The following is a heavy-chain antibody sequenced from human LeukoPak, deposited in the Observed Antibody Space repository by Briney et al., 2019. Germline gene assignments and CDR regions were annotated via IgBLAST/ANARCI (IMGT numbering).Heavy chain of an antibody. J-gene: IGHJ4*02. D-gene: IGHD1-14*01. CDR3: ARGEPGLFDS. V-gene: IGHV1-2*02. CDR1: GYSFTGHY. Sequence: GASVKVSCKASGYSFTGHYMHWVRQAPGQGLEWMGWINPNSGGTKYAQKCQGRVTMTRDKSISTAYMELSRVRSDDTAVYYCARGEPGLFDSWGQGTLVTVSS. CDR2: INPNSGGT.